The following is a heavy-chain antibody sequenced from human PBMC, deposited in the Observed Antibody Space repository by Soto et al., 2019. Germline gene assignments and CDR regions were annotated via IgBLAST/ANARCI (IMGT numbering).Heavy chain of an antibody. D-gene: IGHD4-4*01. V-gene: IGHV4-39*01. Sequence: PSETLSLTCTVSGGSISSSSYYWGWIRQPPGKGLEWIGSIYYSGSTYYNPSLKSRVTISVDTSKNQFSLKLSSVTAADTAVYYCARLSPHYSNYEPDYWGQGTLVTVSS. CDR2: IYYSGST. CDR3: ARLSPHYSNYEPDY. J-gene: IGHJ4*02. CDR1: GGSISSSSYY.